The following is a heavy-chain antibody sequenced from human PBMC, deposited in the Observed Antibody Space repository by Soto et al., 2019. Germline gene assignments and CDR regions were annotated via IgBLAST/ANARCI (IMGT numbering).Heavy chain of an antibody. V-gene: IGHV4-39*01. D-gene: IGHD3-10*01. CDR1: GGSISSSSYY. CDR3: ATLTLPGGFGEQRLEAFDI. Sequence: QLQLQESGPGLVKPSETLSLTCTVSGGSISSSSYYWGWIRQPPGKGLEWIGSIYYSGSTYYNPSLTSRVTISVDTSKNQFSLKLSSVTAADTAVYYCATLTLPGGFGEQRLEAFDIWGQGTMVTVSS. CDR2: IYYSGST. J-gene: IGHJ3*02.